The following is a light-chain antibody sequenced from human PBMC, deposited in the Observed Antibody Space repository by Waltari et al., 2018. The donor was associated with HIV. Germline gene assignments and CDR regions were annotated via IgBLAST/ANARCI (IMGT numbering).Light chain of an antibody. CDR3: CSYAGSNTYL. Sequence: QSALTQPASVSGFPGQSITISCTGSSSDVGSYNYVSWYQQHPGKASKLLIYDVSKRPSGVSNRFSGSKSGNTASLTISGLQAEDEADYYCCSYAGSNTYLFGTGTEVTVL. J-gene: IGLJ1*01. CDR1: SSDVGSYNY. CDR2: DVS. V-gene: IGLV2-23*02.